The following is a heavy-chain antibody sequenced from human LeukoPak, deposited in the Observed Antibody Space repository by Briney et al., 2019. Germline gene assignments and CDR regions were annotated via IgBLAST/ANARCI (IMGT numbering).Heavy chain of an antibody. J-gene: IGHJ3*02. CDR1: GFTFSSNY. CDR2: IYSGGST. V-gene: IGHV3-66*01. CDR3: ARGFPAAGTPNDAFDI. Sequence: PGGSLRLSCAASGFTFSSNYMSWVREAPGKGLEWVSVIYSGGSTYYADSVKGRFTISRDNSKNTLYLQMNSLRAEDTAVYYCARGFPAAGTPNDAFDIWGQGTMVTVSS. D-gene: IGHD6-13*01.